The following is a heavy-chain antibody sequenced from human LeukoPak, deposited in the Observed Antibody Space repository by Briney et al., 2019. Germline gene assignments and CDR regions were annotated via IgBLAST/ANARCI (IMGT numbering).Heavy chain of an antibody. V-gene: IGHV3-66*01. Sequence: GGSLRLSCAASGFTVSNNYVSWVRQAPGKGLEWASLIYSGGSTYYADSVQGRFIISRDNAKKSLYLQMNSLRAEDTAVYYCASGGYSSRGFDYWGLGTLVTVSS. CDR3: ASGGYSSRGFDY. D-gene: IGHD6-13*01. CDR1: GFTVSNNY. CDR2: IYSGGST. J-gene: IGHJ4*02.